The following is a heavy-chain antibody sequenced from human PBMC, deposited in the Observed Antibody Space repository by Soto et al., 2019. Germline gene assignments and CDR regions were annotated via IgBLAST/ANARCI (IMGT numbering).Heavy chain of an antibody. J-gene: IGHJ6*02. V-gene: IGHV4-59*01. CDR1: GGSITSSY. CDR2: IYDTGISGYTPST. CDR3: ARGEDAFFYYGLDV. Sequence: QVQLQESGPRLVKPSATLSLTCTVSGGSITSSYWSWIRRPPGKGLEWIAYIYDTGISGYTPSTSCNPSLTSRVTMSVDTSKSQFSLKLTSVTATDTAVYYCARGEDAFFYYGLDVWGQGITVTVSS.